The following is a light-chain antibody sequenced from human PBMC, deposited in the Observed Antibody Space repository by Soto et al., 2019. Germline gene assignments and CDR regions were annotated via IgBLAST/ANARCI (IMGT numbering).Light chain of an antibody. CDR2: EVS. CDR3: SSYTSSSTWV. J-gene: IGLJ3*02. CDR1: SSDVGGYNY. Sequence: QSALTQPASVSGSPGQSITISGTGTSSDVGGYNYVSWHQQHPGKAPKLMIYEVSNRPSGVSNCFSGSKSGKTASLTIPGLQAEDAADYYCSSYTSSSTWVFGGGTKLTVL. V-gene: IGLV2-14*01.